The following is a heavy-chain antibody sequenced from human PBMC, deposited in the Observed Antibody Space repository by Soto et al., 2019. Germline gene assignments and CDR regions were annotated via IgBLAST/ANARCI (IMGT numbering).Heavy chain of an antibody. J-gene: IGHJ6*02. CDR1: GGTFSSYA. V-gene: IGHV1-69*01. D-gene: IGHD3-10*01. CDR2: LIPIFGTA. Sequence: QVQLVQSGAEVKKPGSSVKVSCKASGGTFSSYAISWVRQAPGQGLEWMGGLIPIFGTANYAQKFQGRVTITADESTSTAYMELSSLRSGDTAVYYCARDPHYYGSALYGMDVWGQGTTVTVSS. CDR3: ARDPHYYGSALYGMDV.